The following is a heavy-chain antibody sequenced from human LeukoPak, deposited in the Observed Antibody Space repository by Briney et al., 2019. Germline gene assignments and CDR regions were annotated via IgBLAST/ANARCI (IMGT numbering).Heavy chain of an antibody. J-gene: IGHJ6*02. Sequence: ASVKVSCKASGYTFTGYYIHWVRQAPGQGLDWMGIINPSGGSTSYAQKFQGRVTMTRDTSTSTVYMQLSSLRSEDTAVYYCARAISPVAYYGMDVWGQGTTVTVSS. CDR1: GYTFTGYY. CDR2: INPSGGST. CDR3: ARAISPVAYYGMDV. D-gene: IGHD3-3*01. V-gene: IGHV1-46*01.